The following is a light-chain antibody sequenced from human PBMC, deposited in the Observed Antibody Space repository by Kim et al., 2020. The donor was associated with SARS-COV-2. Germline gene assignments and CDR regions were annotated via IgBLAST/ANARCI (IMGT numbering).Light chain of an antibody. CDR2: KAS. CDR1: QSVSDW. J-gene: IGKJ4*01. Sequence: SSSVGDRITITCGARQSVSDWLAWYQQKPGKATKLLIYKASILENGVPSRFSGSGYGTDFTLSISSLQPDDFATYYCQKSNSYSTFGGGTKVDIK. V-gene: IGKV1-5*03. CDR3: QKSNSYST.